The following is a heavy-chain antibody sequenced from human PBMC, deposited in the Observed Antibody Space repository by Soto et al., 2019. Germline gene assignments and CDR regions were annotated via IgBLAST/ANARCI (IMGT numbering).Heavy chain of an antibody. CDR1: GFTFSSYG. V-gene: IGHV3-33*01. CDR2: IWYDGSNK. D-gene: IGHD2-2*02. CDR3: ARGRLVVPADIMYMDV. Sequence: GSLRLSCAASGFTFSSYGMHWVRQAPGKGLEWVAVIWYDGSNKYYADSVKGRFTISRDNSKNTLYLQMNILRAEDTAVYYCARGRLVVPADIMYMDVWGKGTTVTVSS. J-gene: IGHJ6*03.